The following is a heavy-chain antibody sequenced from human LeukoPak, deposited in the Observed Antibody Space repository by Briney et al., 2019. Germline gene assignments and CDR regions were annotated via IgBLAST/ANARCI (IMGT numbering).Heavy chain of an antibody. CDR2: ISYDGSNK. D-gene: IGHD3-22*01. CDR1: GFTFSSYG. J-gene: IGHJ4*02. CDR3: ARARAYYYDSSGFYFDY. V-gene: IGHV3-30*03. Sequence: AGGSLRLSCAASGFTFSSYGMHWVRQAPGKGLEWVAVISYDGSNKYYADSVKGRFTISRDSSKNTLYLQMNSLRAEDTAVYYCARARAYYYDSSGFYFDYWGQGTLVTVSS.